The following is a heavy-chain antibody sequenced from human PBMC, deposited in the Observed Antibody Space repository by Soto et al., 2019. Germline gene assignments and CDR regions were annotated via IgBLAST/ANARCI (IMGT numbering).Heavy chain of an antibody. CDR1: GGSISSGAYS. J-gene: IGHJ4*02. V-gene: IGHV4-30-2*01. CDR2: IYHSGIT. CDR3: AREARGLDY. Sequence: QLQLQESGSGLVKPSQTLSLTCAVSGGSISSGAYSWSWIRQPPGKGLEWIGYIYHSGITYYNPSLKNRSTTXVDRSKNQFSLKLSSVTAADTAVYYCAREARGLDYWGQGTLVTVSS.